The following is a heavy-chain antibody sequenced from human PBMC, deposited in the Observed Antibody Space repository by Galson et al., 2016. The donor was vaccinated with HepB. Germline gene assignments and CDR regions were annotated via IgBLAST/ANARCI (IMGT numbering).Heavy chain of an antibody. V-gene: IGHV4-59*02. CDR3: AGGTYSGSYYTPFDN. J-gene: IGHJ4*02. CDR2: VFHTGGT. Sequence: ETLSLTCIVSGGSVRSYYWSWIRQPPGRGLERIGNVFHTGGTNYNSSLKSRVTISIDTSKNQFSLKLTSLTAADTAVYYCAGGTYSGSYYTPFDNWGQGTLVTVSS. D-gene: IGHD1-26*01. CDR1: GGSVRSYY.